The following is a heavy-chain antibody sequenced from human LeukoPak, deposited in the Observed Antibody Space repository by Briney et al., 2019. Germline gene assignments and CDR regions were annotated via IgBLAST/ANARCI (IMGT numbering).Heavy chain of an antibody. D-gene: IGHD3-10*01. CDR3: ARGRSSMVRGYYYYYMDV. V-gene: IGHV4-38-2*02. CDR2: IYLSGNT. J-gene: IGHJ6*03. CDR1: GYSISYDYY. Sequence: SETLSLTCTVSGYSISYDYYWGWIRQPPGKGLEWIGSIYLSGNTYYNPSLKSRVTISVDTSKNQFSLKLSSVTAADTAVYYCARGRSSMVRGYYYYYMDVWGKGTTATISS.